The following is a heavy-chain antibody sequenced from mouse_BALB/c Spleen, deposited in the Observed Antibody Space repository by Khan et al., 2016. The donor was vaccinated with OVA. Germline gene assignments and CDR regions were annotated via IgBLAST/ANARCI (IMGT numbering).Heavy chain of an antibody. J-gene: IGHJ2*01. CDR3: TRSYDSYYFDY. D-gene: IGHD2-4*01. CDR1: GYSFTSYW. Sequence: EVQLQESGTVLARPGASVKMSCKASGYSFTSYWMHWVKQRPGEGLEWIGAIYPGISDTRYNQKFKGKAKLTAVTSASPAYMEFSSLTNEDSAVYYCTRSYDSYYFDYWGQGTTLTVSS. V-gene: IGHV1-5*01. CDR2: IYPGISDT.